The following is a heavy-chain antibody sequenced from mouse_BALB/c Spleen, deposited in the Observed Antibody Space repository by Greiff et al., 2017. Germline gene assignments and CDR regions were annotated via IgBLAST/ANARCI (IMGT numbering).Heavy chain of an antibody. D-gene: IGHD2-4*01. V-gene: IGHV5-12-1*01. CDR2: ISSGGGST. J-gene: IGHJ1*01. CDR3: ARQNYEYDWYFDV. Sequence: EVQRVESGGGLVKPGGSLKLSCAASGFAFSSYDMSWVRQTPEKRLEWVAYISSGGGSTYYPDTVKGRFTISRDNAKNTLYLQMSSLKSEDTAMYYCARQNYEYDWYFDVWGAGTTVTVSS. CDR1: GFAFSSYD.